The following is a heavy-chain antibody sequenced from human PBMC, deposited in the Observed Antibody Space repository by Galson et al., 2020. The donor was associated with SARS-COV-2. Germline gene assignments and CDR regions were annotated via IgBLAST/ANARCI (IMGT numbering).Heavy chain of an antibody. CDR3: ARGGYYYDRRGYYYVPSMDV. Sequence: SESLSLTCAVSGYFISNGGYSWSWVRQPPGKGLEWIGYVSHSGSTYYNPSLKSRVTMSVDRSRSQFSLRLRSAAAADTAVYYCARGGYYYDRRGYYYVPSMDVWGQGTTVTVSS. D-gene: IGHD3-22*01. CDR2: VSHSGST. CDR1: GYFISNGGYS. V-gene: IGHV4-30-2*01. J-gene: IGHJ6*02.